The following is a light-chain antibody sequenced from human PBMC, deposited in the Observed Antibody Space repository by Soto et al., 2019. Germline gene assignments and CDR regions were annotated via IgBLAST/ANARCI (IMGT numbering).Light chain of an antibody. CDR1: RSNIGSNT. J-gene: IGLJ2*01. CDR2: NND. V-gene: IGLV1-44*01. Sequence: QSVLTQPPSASGTPGQRVTISCSGSRSNIGSNTVNWYQQFPGTAPKLLIYNNDQQPSGVPDRFSGSKSGTSASLAISGLQSEDEADYYCAAWDDSLNGLVFGGGTKLTVL. CDR3: AAWDDSLNGLV.